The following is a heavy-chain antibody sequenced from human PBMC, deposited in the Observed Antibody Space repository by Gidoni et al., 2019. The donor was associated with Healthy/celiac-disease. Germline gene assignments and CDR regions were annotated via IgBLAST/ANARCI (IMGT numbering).Heavy chain of an antibody. V-gene: IGHV4-34*01. D-gene: IGHD1-26*01. CDR1: GGSSSGYY. CDR3: ARVGWAPGSRYFDY. Sequence: QVQLQQWGAGLLKPSYTLSLTCAVSGGSSSGYYWSWIRQPPGKGLEWIGEINHSGSTHYNPSLKSRVPISVDTSKNQFSLRLSSVTAADTAVYYCARVGWAPGSRYFDYWGQGTLVTVSS. CDR2: INHSGST. J-gene: IGHJ4*02.